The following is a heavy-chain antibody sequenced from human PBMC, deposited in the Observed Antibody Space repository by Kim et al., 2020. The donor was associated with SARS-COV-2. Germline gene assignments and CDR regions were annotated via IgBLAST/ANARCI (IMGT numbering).Heavy chain of an antibody. CDR1: GFTFSDYY. Sequence: GGSLRLSCAASGFTFSDYYMSWIRQAPGKGLEWVSYISSSSSYTNYADSVKGRFTISRDNAKNSLYLQMNSLRAEDTAVYYCARRSEIWFGELLYPTHLYWYFDLWGRGTLVTVSS. CDR3: ARRSEIWFGELLYPTHLYWYFDL. V-gene: IGHV3-11*06. J-gene: IGHJ2*01. D-gene: IGHD3-10*01. CDR2: ISSSSSYT.